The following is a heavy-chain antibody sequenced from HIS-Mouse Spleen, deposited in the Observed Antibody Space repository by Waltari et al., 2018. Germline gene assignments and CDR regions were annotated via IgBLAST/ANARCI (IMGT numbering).Heavy chain of an antibody. CDR1: GGSISSSSYY. CDR2: IYYSGRT. J-gene: IGHJ6*02. Sequence: QLQLQESGPGLVKPSETLSLTCTVSGGSISSSSYYWGWIRQPPGKGLEGIGSIYYSGRTYNNPSHKRRVTISVDTSKNQFSLKLSSVTAADTAVYYCARKLCTMIDCYGMDVWGQGTTVTVSS. CDR3: ARKLCTMIDCYGMDV. V-gene: IGHV4-39*01. D-gene: IGHD3-22*01.